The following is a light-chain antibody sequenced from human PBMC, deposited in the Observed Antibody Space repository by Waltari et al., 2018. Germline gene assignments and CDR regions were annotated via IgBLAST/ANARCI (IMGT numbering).Light chain of an antibody. CDR1: QTISSN. V-gene: IGKV3-15*01. CDR2: GAS. CDR3: QQYNNWPPWT. J-gene: IGKJ1*01. Sequence: ETVMTQSPATLSVSPGERATLSCRTSQTISSNLAWYQQKPGRAPRLLIYGASIRATGIPARFSGSGFGTEFTLTISSLQSEDFAVYYCQQYNNWPPWTFGQGTKVEIK.